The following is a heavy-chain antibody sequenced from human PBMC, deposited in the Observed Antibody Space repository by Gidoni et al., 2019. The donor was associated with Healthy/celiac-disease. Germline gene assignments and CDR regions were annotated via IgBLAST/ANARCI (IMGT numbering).Heavy chain of an antibody. CDR2: ISSSSSYI. D-gene: IGHD6-6*01. CDR3: ARDLKYSSSSAEY. V-gene: IGHV3-21*01. CDR1: GFPFSSYS. J-gene: IGHJ4*02. Sequence: VQLVESRLGLVKPGVSLRLSCAASGFPFSSYSMNWVRQAPGKGLEWVSYISSSSSYIYYADSVKGRFTIYRDNAKNSLYLKMNSLRAEDTAVYYCARDLKYSSSSAEYWGQGTLVTVSS.